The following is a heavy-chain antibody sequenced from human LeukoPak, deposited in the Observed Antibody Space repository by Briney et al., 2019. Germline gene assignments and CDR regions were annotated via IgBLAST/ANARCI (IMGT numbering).Heavy chain of an antibody. CDR1: GFNFGDYA. J-gene: IGHJ4*02. Sequence: GGSLRLSCTASGFNFGDYAMNWVRQAPGKGLEWVGFIRSKAYGGTPEYAASVKGRFTISRDDSKTIAYLQMNSLKIDDTAVYYCTGGSSGYPDYWGQGTLVTVSS. V-gene: IGHV3-49*04. D-gene: IGHD3-22*01. CDR3: TGGSSGYPDY. CDR2: IRSKAYGGTP.